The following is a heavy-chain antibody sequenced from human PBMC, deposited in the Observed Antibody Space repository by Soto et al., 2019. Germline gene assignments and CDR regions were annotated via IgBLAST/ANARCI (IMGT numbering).Heavy chain of an antibody. D-gene: IGHD3-16*01. Sequence: PGGSLRLSCAAFGFTFSSYAMHWVRQAPGKGLEWVAVISYDGSNKYYADSVKGRFTISRDNSKNTLYLQMNSLRAEDTAVYYCARVGQLYNYYYYGMDVWGQGTTVTVSS. J-gene: IGHJ6*02. V-gene: IGHV3-30-3*01. CDR1: GFTFSSYA. CDR2: ISYDGSNK. CDR3: ARVGQLYNYYYYGMDV.